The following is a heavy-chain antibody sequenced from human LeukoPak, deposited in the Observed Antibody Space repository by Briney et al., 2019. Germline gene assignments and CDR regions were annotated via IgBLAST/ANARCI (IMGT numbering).Heavy chain of an antibody. Sequence: ASVKVSCKASGYTFTTYDINWVRQAPGQGLEWMGWMNPNSGNTDLVQKFQGRVTFTRDTTMRTAYMELSSLRSDDTAVDFCARGASRSFDYWGQGTLVTVSS. CDR1: GYTFTTYD. V-gene: IGHV1-8*03. CDR3: ARGASRSFDY. J-gene: IGHJ4*02. CDR2: MNPNSGNT.